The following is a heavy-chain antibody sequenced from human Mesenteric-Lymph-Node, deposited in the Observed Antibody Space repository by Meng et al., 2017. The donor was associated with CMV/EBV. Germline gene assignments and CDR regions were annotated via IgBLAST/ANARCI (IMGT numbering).Heavy chain of an antibody. CDR1: GGSINSYY. CDR2: IYYSGST. V-gene: IGHV4-59*01. CDR3: VRGVRGVTNSSPYYYGMDV. Sequence: SETLSLTCTVSGGSINSYYWSWIRQPPGKGLEWIGYIYYSGSTNYNPSLKSRVTISVDMSKNQFSLILSSVTAADTAVYYCVRGVRGVTNSSPYYYGMDVWGQGTTVTVSS. D-gene: IGHD3-10*01. J-gene: IGHJ6*02.